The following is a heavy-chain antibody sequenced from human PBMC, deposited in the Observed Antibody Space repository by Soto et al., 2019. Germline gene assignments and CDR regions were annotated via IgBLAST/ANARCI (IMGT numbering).Heavy chain of an antibody. CDR3: AGARDYDFWSGYYRADYYGMDV. CDR2: IIPIFGTA. CDR1: GGTFSSYV. V-gene: IGHV1-69*13. D-gene: IGHD3-3*01. J-gene: IGHJ6*02. Sequence: GASVKVSCKASGGTFSSYVISWVRQAPGQGLEWMGGIIPIFGTANYAQKFQGRVTITADESTSTANMELSSLRSEDTAVYYCAGARDYDFWSGYYRADYYGMDVWGQGTTVTVSS.